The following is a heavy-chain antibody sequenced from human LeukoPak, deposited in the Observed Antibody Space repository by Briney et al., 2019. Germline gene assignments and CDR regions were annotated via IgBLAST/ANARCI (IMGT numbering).Heavy chain of an antibody. CDR3: ARAGYGDPHFDF. J-gene: IGHJ4*02. Sequence: GGSLRLSCAASGFTFSNYGMHWVRQAPGKGLEWVAAIWYDGSNKYYGDSVKGRFTISRDNSKNTLYLQMNSLRAEDTAAYYWARAGYGDPHFDFWGQGTLVNGSS. CDR2: IWYDGSNK. CDR1: GFTFSNYG. V-gene: IGHV3-33*01. D-gene: IGHD4-17*01.